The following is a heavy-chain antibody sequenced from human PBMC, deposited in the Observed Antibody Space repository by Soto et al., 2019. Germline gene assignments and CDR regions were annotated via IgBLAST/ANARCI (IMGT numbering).Heavy chain of an antibody. V-gene: IGHV3-13*05. CDR1: GFTFSRHD. CDR2: ISTSGNP. CDR3: AREWEVTGYWYFDL. J-gene: IGHJ2*01. D-gene: IGHD2-21*02. Sequence: EVQLVESGGGLVQPGGSLRLSCAASGFTFSRHDMHWVRQIAGKGLEWVSAISTSGNPHYLDSVKGRFSISRDNANNSLYLQMNSLSVGDTAVYYCAREWEVTGYWYFDLWGRGTLVTVSS.